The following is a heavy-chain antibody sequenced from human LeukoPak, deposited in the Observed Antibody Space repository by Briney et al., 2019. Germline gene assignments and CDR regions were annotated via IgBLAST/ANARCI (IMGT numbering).Heavy chain of an antibody. D-gene: IGHD6-19*01. Sequence: HPGGSLRLSCAASGFTFSSYWMHWVRQAPGKGLVWVSRINSDGSSTSYADSVKGRFTISRDNAKNTLYLQMNSLRAEDTAVYYCAREGGSSRWPHFDYWGQGTVVTVSS. CDR3: AREGGSSRWPHFDY. J-gene: IGHJ4*02. CDR1: GFTFSSYW. V-gene: IGHV3-74*01. CDR2: INSDGSST.